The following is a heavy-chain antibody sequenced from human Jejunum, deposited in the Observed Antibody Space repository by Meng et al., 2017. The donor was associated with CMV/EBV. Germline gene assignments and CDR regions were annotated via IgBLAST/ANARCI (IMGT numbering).Heavy chain of an antibody. CDR2: IGTTGGVT. Sequence: GSHEMSWGREGPGRGLEWVSYIGTTGGVTHYTHSAIDRFTISRDNARNSLYLQMNSLRDEDTAIYYCTHYFGSEIQPTGGFHIWGRGTVVTVSS. CDR1: GSHE. CDR3: THYFGSEIQPTGGFHI. J-gene: IGHJ3*02. V-gene: IGHV3-48*03. D-gene: IGHD3-10*01.